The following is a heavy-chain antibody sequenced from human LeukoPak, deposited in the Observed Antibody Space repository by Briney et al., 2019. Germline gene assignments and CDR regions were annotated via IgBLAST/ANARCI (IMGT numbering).Heavy chain of an antibody. CDR1: GFTVSSNY. D-gene: IGHD3-3*01. CDR3: AKDPGYYDFWSGYYSSHPFDY. CDR2: IYSGGST. Sequence: GGSLRLSCAASGFTVSSNYMSWVRQAPGKGLEWVSVIYSGGSTYYADSVKGRFTISRDNSKNTLYLQMNSLRAEDTAVYYCAKDPGYYDFWSGYYSSHPFDYWGQGTLVTVSS. J-gene: IGHJ4*02. V-gene: IGHV3-66*02.